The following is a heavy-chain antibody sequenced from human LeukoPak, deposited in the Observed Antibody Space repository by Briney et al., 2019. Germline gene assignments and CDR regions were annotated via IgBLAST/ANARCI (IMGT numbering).Heavy chain of an antibody. CDR3: ARGPFVIGAAAGTGGRLDY. J-gene: IGHJ4*02. D-gene: IGHD6-13*01. Sequence: ASVKVSCKASGGTFSSYAISWVRQAPGQGLEWMGRIIPILGIANYAQKFQGRVTITADKSTSTAYMELSSLRSEDTAVYYCARGPFVIGAAAGTGGRLDYWGQGTLVTVSS. CDR2: IIPILGIA. V-gene: IGHV1-69*04. CDR1: GGTFSSYA.